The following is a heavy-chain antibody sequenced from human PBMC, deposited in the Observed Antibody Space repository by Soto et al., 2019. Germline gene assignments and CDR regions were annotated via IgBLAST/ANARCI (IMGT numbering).Heavy chain of an antibody. CDR3: VSSKGGYSYGTPFDY. D-gene: IGHD5-18*01. Sequence: VQLEESGGALVQPGRSLRLSCAASGFTFDDYAMHWVRQVLGKGLEWVSSISWNSGNIGYADSVKGRFTTSRDNGKNSLYLQMNSLRPEDTALYYCVSSKGGYSYGTPFDYWGQGTLVTVSS. V-gene: IGHV3-9*01. CDR2: ISWNSGNI. J-gene: IGHJ4*02. CDR1: GFTFDDYA.